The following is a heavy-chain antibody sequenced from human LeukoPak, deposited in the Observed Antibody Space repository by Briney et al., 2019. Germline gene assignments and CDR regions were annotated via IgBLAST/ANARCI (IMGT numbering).Heavy chain of an antibody. D-gene: IGHD3-10*01. Sequence: SETLSLTCTVSGYSISSGYYWGWIRQPPGEGLEWIGNIFYSGSTYYSPSLKSRVTISLDTFRNQFSLKLNSVTAADTAVYYCAKSNGYGLVDIWGQGTMVTVSS. CDR3: AKSNGYGLVDI. CDR2: IFYSGST. V-gene: IGHV4-38-2*02. CDR1: GYSISSGYY. J-gene: IGHJ3*02.